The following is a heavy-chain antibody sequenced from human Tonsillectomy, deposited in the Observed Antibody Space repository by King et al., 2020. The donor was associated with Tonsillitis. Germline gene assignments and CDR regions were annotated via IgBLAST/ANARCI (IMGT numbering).Heavy chain of an antibody. J-gene: IGHJ6*02. CDR3: ARDGGWEQTNYYYYCMDV. D-gene: IGHD1-26*01. V-gene: IGHV3-30-3*01. CDR2: ISYDGSNK. Sequence: RQAPGKGLEWVAVISYDGSNKYFAYCVNGRFTLSTDNSKNTMYLQMNSLRAEYTAVYYCARDGGWEQTNYYYYCMDVWGQGTKVTVSS.